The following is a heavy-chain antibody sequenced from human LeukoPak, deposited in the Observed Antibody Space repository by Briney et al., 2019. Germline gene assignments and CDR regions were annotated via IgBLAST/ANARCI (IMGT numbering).Heavy chain of an antibody. Sequence: GGSLRLSCAASGFTFSNAWMSWVRQAPGKGREWVGRIKSKTDGGTTDYAAPVKGRFTISRDDSKNTLYLQMNSLKTEDTAVHYCTTETYYYDSSGYPYYFDYWGQRTLVTVSS. D-gene: IGHD3-22*01. V-gene: IGHV3-15*01. CDR1: GFTFSNAW. CDR3: TTETYYYDSSGYPYYFDY. J-gene: IGHJ4*02. CDR2: IKSKTDGGTT.